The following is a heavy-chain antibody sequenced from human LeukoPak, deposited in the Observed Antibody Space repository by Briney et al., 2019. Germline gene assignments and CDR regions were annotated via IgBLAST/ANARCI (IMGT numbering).Heavy chain of an antibody. J-gene: IGHJ4*02. D-gene: IGHD4-17*01. CDR1: GFTFSSYG. Sequence: PGGSLRLSCAASGFTFSSYGMHWVRQAPGKGLEWVAVIWYDESNKYYADSVKGRFTISRDNSKNTLYLQMNSLRAEDTAVYYCARGYGDYRTLYFEYWGQGTLVTVSS. V-gene: IGHV3-33*01. CDR2: IWYDESNK. CDR3: ARGYGDYRTLYFEY.